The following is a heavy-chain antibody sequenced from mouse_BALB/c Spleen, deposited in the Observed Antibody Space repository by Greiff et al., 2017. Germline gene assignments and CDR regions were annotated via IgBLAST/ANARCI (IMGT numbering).Heavy chain of an antibody. Sequence: EVQLQQSGPGLVKPSQSLSLTCTVTGYSITSDYAWNWIRQFPGNKLEWMGYISYSGSTSYNPSLKSRISITRDTSKNQFFLQLNSVTTEDTATYYCASSDYRYDTWFAYWGQGTLVTVSA. CDR1: GYSITSDYA. CDR2: ISYSGST. CDR3: ASSDYRYDTWFAY. J-gene: IGHJ3*01. V-gene: IGHV3-2*02. D-gene: IGHD2-14*01.